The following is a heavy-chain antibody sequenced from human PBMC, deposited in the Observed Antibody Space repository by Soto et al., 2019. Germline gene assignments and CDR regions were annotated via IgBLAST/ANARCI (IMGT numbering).Heavy chain of an antibody. V-gene: IGHV4-59*01. CDR3: AKCGVVEVPAGWYFDY. J-gene: IGHJ4*02. CDR1: GGSISSYF. CDR2: IYYNGNT. D-gene: IGHD3-22*01. Sequence: SETLSLTCTVSGGSISSYFWSWIRQSPGKGLEWIGYIYYNGNTNYNPSLASRVTISVDTSKNHFSLKLNSVTVADTAVYYCAKCGVVEVPAGWYFDYWGQGTLVTVSS.